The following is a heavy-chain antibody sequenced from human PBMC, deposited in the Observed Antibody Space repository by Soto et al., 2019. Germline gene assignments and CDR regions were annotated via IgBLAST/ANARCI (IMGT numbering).Heavy chain of an antibody. CDR1: GFTFTNYA. Sequence: EVQLLESGGGLVQPGGSLRLSCAASGFTFTNYAMNWVRQAPGKGLEWVSGISASGGSTYYADSVKGRFTISRDNSKNTLFLQMNSLRAEDTALYYCAKDRGSLYTSSSPLDFWGQGTLVTVSS. CDR2: ISASGGST. D-gene: IGHD6-6*01. V-gene: IGHV3-23*01. CDR3: AKDRGSLYTSSSPLDF. J-gene: IGHJ4*02.